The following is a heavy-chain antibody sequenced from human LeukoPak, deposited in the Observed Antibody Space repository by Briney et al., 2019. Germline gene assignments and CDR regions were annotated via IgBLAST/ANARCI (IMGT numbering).Heavy chain of an antibody. CDR2: ISGSGGTT. CDR1: GFTFSSYA. CDR3: AKGGVYSGYDLSFEY. D-gene: IGHD5-12*01. J-gene: IGHJ4*02. V-gene: IGHV3-23*01. Sequence: GGSLRLSCAASGFTFSSYAMSWVRQAPGKGLEWVSAISGSGGTTYDADSVKGRFTISRDNSKNTLYLQMNSLRADDTAVYYCAKGGVYSGYDLSFEYWGQGALVTVSS.